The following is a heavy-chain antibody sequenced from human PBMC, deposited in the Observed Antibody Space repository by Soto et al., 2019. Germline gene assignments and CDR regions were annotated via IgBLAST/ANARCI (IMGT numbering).Heavy chain of an antibody. D-gene: IGHD4-17*01. Sequence: SETLSLTCTVSGGSISSYYWSWIRQPPGKGLEWIGYIYYSGSTNYNPSLKSRVTISVDTSKNQFSLKLSSVTAADTAVYYCARNHDYGDYYFDYWGQGTLVTVSS. CDR3: ARNHDYGDYYFDY. J-gene: IGHJ4*02. CDR2: IYYSGST. CDR1: GGSISSYY. V-gene: IGHV4-59*01.